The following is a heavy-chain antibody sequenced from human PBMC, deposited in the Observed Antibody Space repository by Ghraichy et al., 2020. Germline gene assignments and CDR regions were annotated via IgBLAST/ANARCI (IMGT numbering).Heavy chain of an antibody. V-gene: IGHV4-39*02. CDR1: GDSATGTNFY. D-gene: IGHD3-10*01. CDR2: IDYSGNT. CDR3: ARRELNTMSDC. J-gene: IGHJ4*02. Sequence: SETPSLTCSVSGDSATGTNFYWNWVRQPPGKGLVWIVTIDYSGNTYSNPSLKSRLSMSVATSKSHLSLKLTSVTATDTAVYYCARRELNTMSDCWGRGILVTVSS.